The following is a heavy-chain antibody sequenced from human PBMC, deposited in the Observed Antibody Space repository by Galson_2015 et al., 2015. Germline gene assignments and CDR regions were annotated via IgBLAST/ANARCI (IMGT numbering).Heavy chain of an antibody. CDR1: GFMFSSYW. D-gene: IGHD3-10*01. CDR2: INKDGSEK. J-gene: IGHJ3*02. Sequence: SLRLSCAASGFMFSSYWMGWVRQAPGKGLEWVANINKDGSEKYYVDSVKGRFTISRDNAKNSLYLQMNSLRAEDTAVYYCAKYGSGSRTAFEIWGQGTMVTVSS. V-gene: IGHV3-7*03. CDR3: AKYGSGSRTAFEI.